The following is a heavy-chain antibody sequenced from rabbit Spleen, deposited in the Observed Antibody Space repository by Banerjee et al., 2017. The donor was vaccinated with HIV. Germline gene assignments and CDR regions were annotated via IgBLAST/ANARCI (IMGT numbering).Heavy chain of an antibody. CDR2: INIVTGKS. V-gene: IGHV1S40*01. D-gene: IGHD6-1*01. J-gene: IGHJ4*01. CDR3: ARAPWTGYGYGNL. Sequence: QSLEESGGDLVKPGGSLTLTCKASGVSLHDKDVMCWVRQAPGKGLEWIACINIVTGKSVYASWAKGRFTMSRTSSTTVTLQMTSLTAADTATYFCARAPWTGYGYGNLWGQGTLVTVS. CDR1: GVSLHDKDV.